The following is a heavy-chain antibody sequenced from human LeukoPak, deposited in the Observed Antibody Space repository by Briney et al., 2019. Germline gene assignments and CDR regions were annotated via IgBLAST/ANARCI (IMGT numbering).Heavy chain of an antibody. CDR1: GGTSSSYA. CDR2: IIPIFGTA. J-gene: IGHJ3*02. V-gene: IGHV1-69*01. Sequence: SVKVSCKASGGTSSSYAISWVRQAPGQGLEWMGGIIPIFGTANYAQKFQGRVTITADESTSTAYMELSSLRSEDTAVYYCARDLDDAFDIWGQGTMVTVSS. CDR3: ARDLDDAFDI.